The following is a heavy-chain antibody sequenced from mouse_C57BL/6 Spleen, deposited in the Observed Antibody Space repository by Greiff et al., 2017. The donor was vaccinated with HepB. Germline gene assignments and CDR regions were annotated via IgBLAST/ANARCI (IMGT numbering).Heavy chain of an antibody. D-gene: IGHD3-2*02. CDR1: GYTFTSYW. Sequence: QVQLQQPGAELVMPGASVKLSCKASGYTFTSYWMHWVKQRPGQGLEWIGEIDPSDSYTNYNQKFTGKSTLTVDKSSGPAYRQLSSLTSEYSAVYYCARGTAQATRAMDYWGQGTSVTVSS. J-gene: IGHJ4*01. V-gene: IGHV1-69*01. CDR2: IDPSDSYT. CDR3: ARGTAQATRAMDY.